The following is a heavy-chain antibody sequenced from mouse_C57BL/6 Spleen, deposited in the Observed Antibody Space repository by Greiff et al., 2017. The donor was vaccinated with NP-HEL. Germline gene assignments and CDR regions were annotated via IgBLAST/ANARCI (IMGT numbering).Heavy chain of an antibody. J-gene: IGHJ1*03. D-gene: IGHD2-13*01. CDR3: ARGGDYADCWEFDV. CDR2: IDPSDSYT. CDR1: GYTFTSYW. Sequence: QVQLQQPGAELVMPGASVKLSCKASGYTFTSYWMHWVKQRPGQGLEWIGEIDPSDSYTNYNQKFKGKSTLTVDKSSSTAYMQLSSLTSEDSAVYDCARGGDYADCWEFDVWGTGTTVTVSS. V-gene: IGHV1-69*01.